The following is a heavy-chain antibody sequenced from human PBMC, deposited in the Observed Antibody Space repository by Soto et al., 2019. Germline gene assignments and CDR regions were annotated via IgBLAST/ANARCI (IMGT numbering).Heavy chain of an antibody. CDR2: INPSGGST. D-gene: IGHD6-13*01. V-gene: IGHV1-46*01. Sequence: GASVKVSGKASGYTFTSYYMHWVRQAPGQGLEWMGIINPSGGSTSYAQKFQGRVTMTRDTSTSTVYMELSSLRSEDTAVYYCARELIIAARLLYYYGMDVWGQGTTVTVSS. CDR3: ARELIIAARLLYYYGMDV. J-gene: IGHJ6*02. CDR1: GYTFTSYY.